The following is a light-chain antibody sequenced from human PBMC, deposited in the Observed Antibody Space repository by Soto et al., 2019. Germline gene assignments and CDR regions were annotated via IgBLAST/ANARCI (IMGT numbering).Light chain of an antibody. V-gene: IGKV4-1*01. CDR2: WAS. CDR3: QQYYSPPLT. J-gene: IGKJ4*01. Sequence: DIVMTQSPDSLAVPLGERATINCKSSQSVLERSYNKNFLAWYQQKPGQPPKLLIYWASTRESGVPDRFSGSESGTDFTLTISNLQAEDVAIYYCQQYYSPPLTFGGGTKVEIK. CDR1: QSVLERSYNKNF.